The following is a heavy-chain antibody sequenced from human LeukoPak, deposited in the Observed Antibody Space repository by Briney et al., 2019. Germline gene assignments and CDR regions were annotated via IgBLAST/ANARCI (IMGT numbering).Heavy chain of an antibody. J-gene: IGHJ1*01. D-gene: IGHD3-22*01. CDR2: INHSGST. CDR3: AYSSGYQYH. Sequence: PSETLSLTCAVYGGSFSDYYWSWIRQPPGKGLEWIGEINHSGSTNYNPSLKSRVTISVDTSKNQFSLKLSSVTAADTAVYYCAYSSGYQYHWGQGTLVTVSS. CDR1: GGSFSDYY. V-gene: IGHV4-34*01.